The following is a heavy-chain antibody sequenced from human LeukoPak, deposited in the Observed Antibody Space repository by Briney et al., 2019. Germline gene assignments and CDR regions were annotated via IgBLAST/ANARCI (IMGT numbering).Heavy chain of an antibody. D-gene: IGHD2-2*01. J-gene: IGHJ4*02. CDR3: ASHAIGGAQDSDY. CDR2: SYKSGST. Sequence: PSETLSLTCTVSGDSISSSSYYWGWIRQPPGEGLEWIATSYKSGSTSYKPSLKSRLTISVDTSKNQYSLKLTSVTAADTAVYSCASHAIGGAQDSDYWGQGTLVTVSS. V-gene: IGHV4-39*01. CDR1: GDSISSSSYY.